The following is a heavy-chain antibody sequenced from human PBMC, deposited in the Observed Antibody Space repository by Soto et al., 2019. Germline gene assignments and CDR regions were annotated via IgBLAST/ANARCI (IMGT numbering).Heavy chain of an antibody. CDR3: ARERITMVRGVIGLDY. V-gene: IGHV4-34*01. CDR1: GGSFSGYY. J-gene: IGHJ4*02. D-gene: IGHD3-10*01. Sequence: SETLSLTCAVYGGSFSGYYWSWIRQPPGKGLEWIGEINHSGSTNYNPSLKSRVTISVDTSKNQFSLKLSSVTAADTAVYYCARERITMVRGVIGLDYWGQGTLVTVSS. CDR2: INHSGST.